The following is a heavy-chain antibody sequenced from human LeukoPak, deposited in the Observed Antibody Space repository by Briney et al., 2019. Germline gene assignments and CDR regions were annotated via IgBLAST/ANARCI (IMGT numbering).Heavy chain of an antibody. V-gene: IGHV3-23*01. CDR1: GFTFSSYG. J-gene: IGHJ6*01. CDR3: AKYGLGSGIPVWGDFGMDV. CDR2: ISGSGGST. Sequence: GGSLRLSCAASGFTFSSYGMSWVRQAPGKGLEWVSAISGSGGSTYYADSVKGRFTISRDNSKNTLYLQMNSLRAEDTAVYYCAKYGLGSGIPVWGDFGMDVWGQGTTVTVSS. D-gene: IGHD5-18*01.